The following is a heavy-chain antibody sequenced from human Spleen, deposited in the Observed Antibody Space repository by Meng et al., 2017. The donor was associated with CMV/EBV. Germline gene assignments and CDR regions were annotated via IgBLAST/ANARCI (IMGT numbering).Heavy chain of an antibody. CDR1: GFTFSSYS. Sequence: GESLKISCAASGFTFSSYSMNWVRQAPGKGLEWVAVISSDGSNKNYIDSVKGRFTISRDNSKNTLDLQMNSLRADDTAVYYCARDLGYCSGGSCYRGAFDIWGQGTMVTV. J-gene: IGHJ3*02. CDR2: ISSDGSNK. V-gene: IGHV3-30*03. CDR3: ARDLGYCSGGSCYRGAFDI. D-gene: IGHD2-15*01.